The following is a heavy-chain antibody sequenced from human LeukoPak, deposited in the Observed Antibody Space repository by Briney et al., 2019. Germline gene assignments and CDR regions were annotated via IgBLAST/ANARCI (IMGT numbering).Heavy chain of an antibody. Sequence: GASVKVSCKASGYSFSGYFIHWVRQAPGQGLEWMGWIHANSGGTNSAQKFQGRVTMSRDTSNNTAYMELSRLRSDDTAVYYCARDPTNCSGGSCYPSYLDYWGQGTLVTVSS. CDR2: IHANSGGT. V-gene: IGHV1-2*02. J-gene: IGHJ4*02. CDR1: GYSFSGYF. CDR3: ARDPTNCSGGSCYPSYLDY. D-gene: IGHD2-15*01.